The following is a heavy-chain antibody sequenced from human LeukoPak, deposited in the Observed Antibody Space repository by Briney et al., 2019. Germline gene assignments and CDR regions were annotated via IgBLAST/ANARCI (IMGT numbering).Heavy chain of an antibody. CDR2: IKQDGSEK. V-gene: IGHV3-7*01. CDR3: ARDT. J-gene: IGHJ4*02. CDR1: GFTFNNYG. Sequence: GGSLRLSCAASGFTFNNYGMSWVRQAPGKGLEWVANIKQDGSEKYYVDSVKGRFTISRDNAKNSLYLQMNSLRAEDTAVYYCARDTWGQGTLVTVSS.